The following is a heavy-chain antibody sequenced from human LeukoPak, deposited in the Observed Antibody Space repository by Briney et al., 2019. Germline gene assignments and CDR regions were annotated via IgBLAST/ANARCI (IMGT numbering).Heavy chain of an antibody. J-gene: IGHJ4*02. V-gene: IGHV3-7*01. Sequence: GGSLRLSCAASGFTFSSYWMSWVRQAPGKGLEWVANIKQDGSEEYYVDSVKGRFTISRDNAKNSLYLQMNSLRAEDTAVYYCTRVTPPYYYGSGSYYRGVWPDNCGQGTLVSASS. D-gene: IGHD3-10*01. CDR2: IKQDGSEE. CDR3: TRVTPPYYYGSGSYYRGVWPDN. CDR1: GFTFSSYW.